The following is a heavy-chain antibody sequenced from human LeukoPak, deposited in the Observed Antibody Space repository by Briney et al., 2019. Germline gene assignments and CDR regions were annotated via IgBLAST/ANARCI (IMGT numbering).Heavy chain of an antibody. J-gene: IGHJ4*02. D-gene: IGHD1-7*01. CDR2: IYSGGST. CDR1: GFTVSSNY. V-gene: IGHV3-53*01. Sequence: PGGSLRLSCAASGFTVSSNYMSWVRQAPGKGLEWVSVIYSGGSTYYADSVKGRFTISRHNSKNTLYLQMNSLRAEDTAVYYCAKDLMSDNWNYDVPHGYWGQGTLVTVSS. CDR3: AKDLMSDNWNYDVPHGY.